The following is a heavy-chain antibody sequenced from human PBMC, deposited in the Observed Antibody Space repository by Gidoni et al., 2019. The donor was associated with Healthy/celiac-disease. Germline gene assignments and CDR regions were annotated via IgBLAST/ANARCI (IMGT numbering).Heavy chain of an antibody. CDR2: LIPIYGTA. CDR1: RGTFRSSA. Sequence: QLQLVQSGAEVMKPGSSVTVSCKDSRGTFRSSAIRWVRQAPGHGLGWMGGLIPIYGTANYAQKYQGRVTITADESTSTAYMELSSLRSEDTAVYYCATSPYRGSYYYGMDVWGQGTTVTVSS. D-gene: IGHD4-4*01. V-gene: IGHV1-69*01. J-gene: IGHJ6*02. CDR3: ATSPYRGSYYYGMDV.